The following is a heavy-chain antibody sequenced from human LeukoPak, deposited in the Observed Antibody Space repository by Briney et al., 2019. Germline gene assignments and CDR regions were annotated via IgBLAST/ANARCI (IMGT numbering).Heavy chain of an antibody. CDR2: ISGSGGST. Sequence: GGSLRLSCAASGFNFSNYWMSWVRQAPGKGLEWVSAISGSGGSTYYADSVKGRFTISRDNSKNTLYLQMNSLRVEDTAVYYCARDPRNVGLAPWGQGTLVTVSS. CDR1: GFNFSNYW. D-gene: IGHD2-15*01. V-gene: IGHV3-23*01. CDR3: ARDPRNVGLAP. J-gene: IGHJ5*02.